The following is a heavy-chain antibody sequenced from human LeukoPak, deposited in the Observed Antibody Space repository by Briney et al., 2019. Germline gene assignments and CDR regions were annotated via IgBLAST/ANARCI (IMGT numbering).Heavy chain of an antibody. CDR1: GXSXXGYY. D-gene: IGHD6-19*01. CDR2: INHSGST. CDR3: ARAFGYSSGWGSYYYYGMDV. V-gene: IGHV4-34*01. Sequence: SLTXXXYGXSXXGYYWXWIRQPPGKGLEWIGEINHSGSTNYNPSLKSRVTISVDTSKNQFSLKPSSVTAADTAVYYCARAFGYSSGWGSYYYYGMDVWGQGTTVTVSS. J-gene: IGHJ6*02.